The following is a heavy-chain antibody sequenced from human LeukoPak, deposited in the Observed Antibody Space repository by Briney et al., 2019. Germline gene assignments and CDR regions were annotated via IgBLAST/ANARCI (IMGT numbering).Heavy chain of an antibody. D-gene: IGHD6-19*01. J-gene: IGHJ4*02. CDR1: GFTFSSYA. V-gene: IGHV3-23*01. CDR2: ISGSGGST. Sequence: QSGGSLRLSCAASGFTFSSYAMSWVRQAPGKGLEWVSAISGSGGSTYYADSVKGRFTISRDNSKNTLYLQMNSLRAEDTAVYYCARHSPHIAVAGTRYFDYWGQGTLVTVSS. CDR3: ARHSPHIAVAGTRYFDY.